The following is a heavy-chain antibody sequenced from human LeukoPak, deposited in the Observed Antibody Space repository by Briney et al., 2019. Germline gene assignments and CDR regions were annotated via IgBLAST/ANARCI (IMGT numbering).Heavy chain of an antibody. D-gene: IGHD2-8*01. CDR2: IYYSGST. CDR3: ARQPYADNWFDP. V-gene: IGHV4-59*08. CDR1: GGSISSYY. J-gene: IGHJ5*02. Sequence: SETLSLTCTVSGGSISSYYWSWIRQPPGKGLEWIGYIYYSGSTNYNPSLKSRVTISVDTSKNQFSLKLSSVTAADTAVYYCARQPYADNWFDPWGQGTLVTVSS.